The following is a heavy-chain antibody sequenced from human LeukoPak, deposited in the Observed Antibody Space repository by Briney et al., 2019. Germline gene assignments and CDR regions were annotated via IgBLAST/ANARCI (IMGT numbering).Heavy chain of an antibody. CDR2: IWYDGSNK. Sequence: GRSLRLSCAASGFTFSSYGMHWVRQAPGKGLEWVAVIWYDGSNKYYADSVKGRFTISRDNAKNSVYLQLNSLRAEDTAVYYCARDGGPFDSWGQGTLVTVSS. CDR1: GFTFSSYG. CDR3: ARDGGPFDS. V-gene: IGHV3-33*01. J-gene: IGHJ4*02. D-gene: IGHD2-15*01.